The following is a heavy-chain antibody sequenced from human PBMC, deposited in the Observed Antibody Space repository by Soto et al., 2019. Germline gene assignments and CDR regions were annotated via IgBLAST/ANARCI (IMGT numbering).Heavy chain of an antibody. J-gene: IGHJ1*01. CDR2: IYYSGST. V-gene: IGHV4-59*12. CDR1: GGSISSYY. Sequence: PSETLSLTCTVSGGSISSYYWSWIRQPPGKGLEWIGYIYYSGSTNYNPSLKSRVTISLDTSRNQFSLKLSSVTAADTAVYYCARAPDGKIEYYQHWGQGTLVTVSS. CDR3: ARAPDGKIEYYQH.